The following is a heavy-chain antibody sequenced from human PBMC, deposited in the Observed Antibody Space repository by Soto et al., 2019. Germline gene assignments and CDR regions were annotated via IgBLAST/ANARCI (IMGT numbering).Heavy chain of an antibody. CDR1: GGSISSSNW. V-gene: IGHV4-4*02. CDR2: IYHSGST. D-gene: IGHD3-10*01. J-gene: IGHJ5*02. Sequence: PSETLSLTCAVSGGSISSSNWWSWVRQPPGKGLEWIGEIYHSGSTNYNPSLKSRVTISVDKSKNQFSLKLSSVTAADTAVYYCASIRITMVRGGIRPSYNWFDPWGQGTLVTVSS. CDR3: ASIRITMVRGGIRPSYNWFDP.